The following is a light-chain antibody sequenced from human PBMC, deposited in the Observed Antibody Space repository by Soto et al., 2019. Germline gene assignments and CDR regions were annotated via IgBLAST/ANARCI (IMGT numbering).Light chain of an antibody. J-gene: IGLJ2*01. V-gene: IGLV2-14*01. CDR1: IKYVGSSNY. Sequence: QTAPTQPSPVSGFPGRSLTIFRTGNIKYVGSSNYVSWYKQHPGKAPKLMIYDVSNRPSGVSNRFSGSKSGNTASLTISGLQAEDEADYYCSSYTTTSTWVFGAGTKVTVL. CDR3: SSYTTTSTWV. CDR2: DVS.